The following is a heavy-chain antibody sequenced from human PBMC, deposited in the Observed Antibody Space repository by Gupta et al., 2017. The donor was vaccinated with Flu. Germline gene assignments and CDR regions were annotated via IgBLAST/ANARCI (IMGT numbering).Heavy chain of an antibody. J-gene: IGHJ4*02. CDR1: GLTFSDYA. CDR3: AKDRSGNPAIDY. V-gene: IGHV3-23*01. CDR2: VGAGGDRT. D-gene: IGHD4-23*01. Sequence: EVQLLESGGGLVQPGGSLRLFCPASGLTFSDYALNWVRQAPGKGLEWVSTVGAGGDRTYYADSVMGRFTISRDNSKNTLYLQMNSLRGDDTAVYYCAKDRSGNPAIDYWGQGTLVTVSA.